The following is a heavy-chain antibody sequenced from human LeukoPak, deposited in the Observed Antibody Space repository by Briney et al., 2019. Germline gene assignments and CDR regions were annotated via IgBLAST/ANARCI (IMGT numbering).Heavy chain of an antibody. CDR3: AKDSLADIDY. D-gene: IGHD3-16*01. J-gene: IGHJ4*02. CDR2: IRHDGSIK. CDR1: GFIFSTYG. V-gene: IGHV3-30*02. Sequence: PGGSLRLSCAAPGFIFSTYGMYWVRQAPGKGLEWVAFIRHDGSIKNYADSVKGRSTISRDNSKNTLYLQMNSLRAEDTAVYYCAKDSLADIDYWGQGTLATVSS.